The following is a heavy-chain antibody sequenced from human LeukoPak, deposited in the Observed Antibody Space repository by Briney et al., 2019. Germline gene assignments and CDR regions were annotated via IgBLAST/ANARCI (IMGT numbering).Heavy chain of an antibody. CDR1: GYTFTSYG. V-gene: IGHV1-18*01. J-gene: IGHJ6*03. CDR3: ARSTYYYYYMDV. CDR2: ISAYNGNT. Sequence: ASVKVSCKASGYTFTSYGISWVRQAPGQGLEWMGWISAYNGNTNYAQKLQGRVTMTTDTTTSTAYMELRSLRSDDTAVYYSARSTYYYYYMDVWGKGTTVTISS.